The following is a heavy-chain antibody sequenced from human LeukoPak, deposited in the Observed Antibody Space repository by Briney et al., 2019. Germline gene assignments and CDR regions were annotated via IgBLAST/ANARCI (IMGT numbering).Heavy chain of an antibody. CDR3: AKGGGSYYEAY. D-gene: IGHD1-26*01. CDR2: ISGSGVSA. Sequence: GGSLRLSCAASGFTFSSFAVSWVRQAPGKGLEWVSAISGSGVSAYYADSVKGRFTISRDNSKNTLYLQMNSLRAEDTAVYYCAKGGGSYYEAYWGQGTLVTVSS. J-gene: IGHJ4*02. CDR1: GFTFSSFA. V-gene: IGHV3-23*01.